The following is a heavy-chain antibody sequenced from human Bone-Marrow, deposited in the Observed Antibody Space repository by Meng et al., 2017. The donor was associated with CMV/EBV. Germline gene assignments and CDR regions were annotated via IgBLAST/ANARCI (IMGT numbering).Heavy chain of an antibody. CDR3: ARERVVVVPAAMGGYFDY. D-gene: IGHD2-2*01. CDR2: IYYSGST. J-gene: IGHJ4*02. Sequence: QVQLQESGPGLVKPSQTLSLTCTVSGGSITSGGYYWSWIRQHPGKGLEWIGSIYYSGSTYYNPSLKRRVTISVDTSKNQFSLKLSSVTAADTAVYYCARERVVVVPAAMGGYFDYWGQGTLVTVSS. V-gene: IGHV4-31*03. CDR1: GGSITSGGYY.